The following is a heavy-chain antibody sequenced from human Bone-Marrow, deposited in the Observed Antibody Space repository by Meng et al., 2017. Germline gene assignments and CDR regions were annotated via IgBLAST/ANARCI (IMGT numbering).Heavy chain of an antibody. V-gene: IGHV1-69*05. CDR1: GGTFSSYA. CDR3: ARGLPVLGESGTNHGMDV. Sequence: SSVKVSCKASGGTFSSYAISWVRQAPGQGLEWMGGIIPIFGTANYAQKFQGRVTITTDESTSTAYMGLSSLRSEDTAVYYCARGLPVLGESGTNHGMDVWGQGTTVTVSS. J-gene: IGHJ6*02. D-gene: IGHD3-16*01. CDR2: IIPIFGTA.